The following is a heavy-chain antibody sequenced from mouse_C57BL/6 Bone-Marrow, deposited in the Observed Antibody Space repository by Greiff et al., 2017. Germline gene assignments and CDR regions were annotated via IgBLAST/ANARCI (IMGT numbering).Heavy chain of an antibody. V-gene: IGHV1-64*01. CDR1: GYTFTSYW. CDR3: AGCSPYAMDY. D-gene: IGHD3-3*01. CDR2: IHPNSGST. J-gene: IGHJ4*01. Sequence: QVQLQQPGAELVKPGASVTLSCKASGYTFTSYWMHWVKQRPGQGLEWIGMIHPNSGSTNYNEKFKSKATLTVDKSSSTAYMQLSSLTSEDSAVYYCAGCSPYAMDYWGQGTSVTVSS.